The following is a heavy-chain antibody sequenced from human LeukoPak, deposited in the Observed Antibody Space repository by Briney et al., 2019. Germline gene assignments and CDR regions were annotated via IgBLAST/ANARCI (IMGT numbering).Heavy chain of an antibody. D-gene: IGHD3-10*01. J-gene: IGHJ5*02. V-gene: IGHV3-74*01. Sequence: PGGSLRLSCAASGFTFSSYWMHWVRQAPGKGLVWVSRINSDGSSTSYADSVKGRFTISRDNAKNTLYLQMNSLRAEDTAVYYCASVSRGSGSYYYPGPPLDPWGQGTLVTVSS. CDR3: ASVSRGSGSYYYPGPPLDP. CDR2: INSDGSST. CDR1: GFTFSSYW.